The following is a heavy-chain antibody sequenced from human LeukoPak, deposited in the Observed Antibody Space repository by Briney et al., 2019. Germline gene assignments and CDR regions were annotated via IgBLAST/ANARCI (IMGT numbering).Heavy chain of an antibody. V-gene: IGHV1-46*01. CDR1: GYTFTGYY. J-gene: IGHJ5*02. D-gene: IGHD3-3*01. CDR2: INPSGGST. CDR3: ASGDDFWSGSTRGFDP. Sequence: ASVKVSCKASGYTFTGYYMHWVRQAPGQGLEWMGIINPSGGSTSYAQKFQGRVTMTRDTSTSTVYMELSSLRSEDTAVYYCASGDDFWSGSTRGFDPWGQGTLVTVSS.